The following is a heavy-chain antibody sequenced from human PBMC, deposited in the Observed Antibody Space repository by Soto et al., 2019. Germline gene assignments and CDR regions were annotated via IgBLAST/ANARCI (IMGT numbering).Heavy chain of an antibody. CDR1: GYTLTELS. CDR3: ATDSGDYKAFDI. V-gene: IGHV1-24*01. J-gene: IGHJ3*02. CDR2: FDPEDGET. Sequence: ASVKVSCKVSGYTLTELSMHWVRQAPGKGLEWMGGFDPEDGETIYAQKFQGRVTMTEDTSTDTAYMELSSLRSEDTAVYYCATDSGDYKAFDIWGQGTMVTVSS. D-gene: IGHD3-10*01.